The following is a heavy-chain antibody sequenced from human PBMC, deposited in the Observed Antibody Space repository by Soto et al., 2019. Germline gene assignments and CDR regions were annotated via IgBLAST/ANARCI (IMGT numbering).Heavy chain of an antibody. J-gene: IGHJ5*02. CDR1: GGSISSSSYY. Sequence: SETLSLTCTVSGGSISSSSYYWGWIRQPPGKGLEWIGSIYYSGSTYYNPSLKSRVTISVDTSKNQFSLKLSSVTAAGTAVYYCARPGYCSGGSCYRVWFDPWGQGTLVTVSS. CDR3: ARPGYCSGGSCYRVWFDP. CDR2: IYYSGST. V-gene: IGHV4-39*01. D-gene: IGHD2-15*01.